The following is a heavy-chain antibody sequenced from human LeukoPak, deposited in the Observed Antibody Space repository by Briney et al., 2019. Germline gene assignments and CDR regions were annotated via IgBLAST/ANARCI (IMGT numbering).Heavy chain of an antibody. CDR3: ARKSPIVVVPAAPGGFDP. Sequence: PSETLSLTCTVSGGSISSSSYYWRWIRQPPGKGLEWIGEINHSGSTNYNPSLKSRVTISVDTSKNQFSLKLSSVTAADTAVYYCARKSPIVVVPAAPGGFDPWGQGTLVTVSS. V-gene: IGHV4-39*07. D-gene: IGHD2-2*01. CDR2: INHSGST. J-gene: IGHJ5*02. CDR1: GGSISSSSYY.